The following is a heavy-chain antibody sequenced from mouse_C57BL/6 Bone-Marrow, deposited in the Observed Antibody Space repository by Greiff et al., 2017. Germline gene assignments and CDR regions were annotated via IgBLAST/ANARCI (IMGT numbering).Heavy chain of an antibody. V-gene: IGHV5-4*03. D-gene: IGHD3-2*02. CDR3: ARGERQLMLLFAY. CDR2: ISDGGSYT. J-gene: IGHJ3*01. CDR1: GFTFSSYA. Sequence: EVKLVESGGGLVKPGGSLKLSCAASGFTFSSYAMSWVRQTPEKRLEWVATISDGGSYTYYPDNVKGRFTTSRDNAKNNLYLQMSHLKSEDTAMYYCARGERQLMLLFAYWGQGTLVAVSA.